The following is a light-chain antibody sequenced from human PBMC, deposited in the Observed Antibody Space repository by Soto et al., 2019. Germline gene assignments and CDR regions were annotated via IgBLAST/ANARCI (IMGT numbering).Light chain of an antibody. Sequence: EIVMTQSPATLSVSPGERATLSCWASQSVYTTLAWYQQKPGQAPRLLIYGASTRATGIPARFSGTGSATEFTLTISSLPSEDSAVYYCQQYNKWPLTFGGGTKVEI. J-gene: IGKJ4*01. CDR2: GAS. CDR1: QSVYTT. V-gene: IGKV3-15*01. CDR3: QQYNKWPLT.